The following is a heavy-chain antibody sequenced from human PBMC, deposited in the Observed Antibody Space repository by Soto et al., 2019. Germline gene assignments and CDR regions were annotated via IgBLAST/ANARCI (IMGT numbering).Heavy chain of an antibody. CDR1: GGSINIYY. CDR3: ARGRHWLDY. V-gene: IGHV4-59*01. CDR2: IYYSGST. Sequence: PSETLSLTCTVSGGSINIYYWSWIRQPPGKAPEWIGYIYYSGSTNYNPYLMSRVTISVDTSKSHFSLKLSSVTAADTAVYYCARGRHWLDYWGQGTLVTVSS. J-gene: IGHJ4*02. D-gene: IGHD6-19*01.